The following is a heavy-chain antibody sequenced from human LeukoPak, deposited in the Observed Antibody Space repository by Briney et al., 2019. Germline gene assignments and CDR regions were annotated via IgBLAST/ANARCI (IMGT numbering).Heavy chain of an antibody. J-gene: IGHJ4*02. Sequence: SETLSLTCTVSGGSISSYYWSWIRRPAGKGLEWIGRIYTSGSTNYNPSLKSRVTMSVDTSKNQFSLELSSVTAADTAVYYCARGGYSCGWWDYWGQGTLVTVSS. V-gene: IGHV4-4*07. CDR1: GGSISSYY. CDR2: IYTSGST. CDR3: ARGGYSCGWWDY. D-gene: IGHD6-19*01.